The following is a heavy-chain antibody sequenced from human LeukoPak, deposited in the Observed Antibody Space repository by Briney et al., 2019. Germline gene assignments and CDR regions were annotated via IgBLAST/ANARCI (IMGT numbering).Heavy chain of an antibody. V-gene: IGHV4-34*01. CDR1: GGTFSDYF. Sequence: NPSETLSLTCAVYGGTFSDYFWGWIRQPPGKGLEWMGEINHSGRTYYNPSLKSRVTISVDTSKNQFSLNLSSVTAADTAVYYCARDVVVVPAAIHYGMDVWGQGTTVTVSS. CDR3: ARDVVVVPAAIHYGMDV. CDR2: INHSGRT. D-gene: IGHD2-2*01. J-gene: IGHJ6*02.